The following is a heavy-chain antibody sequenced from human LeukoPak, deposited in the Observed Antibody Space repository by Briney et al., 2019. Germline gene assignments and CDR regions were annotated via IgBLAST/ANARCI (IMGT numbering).Heavy chain of an antibody. V-gene: IGHV3-33*06. Sequence: GGSLRLSCAASGFTLSSYGMHWVRQAPGKGLEWVAVIWYDGSNKYYADSVKGRFTIPRDNSKNTLYLQMNSLRAEDTAVYYCAKDNYYDSSGYSLLDYWGQGTLVTVSS. CDR3: AKDNYYDSSGYSLLDY. J-gene: IGHJ4*02. CDR1: GFTLSSYG. CDR2: IWYDGSNK. D-gene: IGHD3-22*01.